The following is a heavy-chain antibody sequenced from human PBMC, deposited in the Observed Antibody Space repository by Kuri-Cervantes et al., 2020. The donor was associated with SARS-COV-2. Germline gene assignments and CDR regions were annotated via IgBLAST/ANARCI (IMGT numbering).Heavy chain of an antibody. D-gene: IGHD3-10*01. CDR3: ARHMAGTFDY. V-gene: IGHV4-59*08. J-gene: IGHJ4*02. CDR2: IYHSGST. Sequence: SETLSLTCTVSGGSISSYYWSWIRQPPGKGLEWIGSIYHSGSTYYNPSLKSRVTISVDTSKNQFSLKLSSATAADTAEYYCARHMAGTFDYWGQGTLVTVSS. CDR1: GGSISSYY.